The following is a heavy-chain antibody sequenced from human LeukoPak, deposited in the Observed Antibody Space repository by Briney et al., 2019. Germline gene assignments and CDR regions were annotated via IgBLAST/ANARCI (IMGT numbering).Heavy chain of an antibody. CDR3: ARGIMTPYYMDV. J-gene: IGHJ6*03. Sequence: GGSLRLSCAASGFTFDDYAMHWVRQAPGKGLEWVSFISSSSSYIYYADSVKGRFTISRDNAKNSLYLQMNSLRAEDTAVYYCARGIMTPYYMDVWGKGTTVTVSS. V-gene: IGHV3-21*06. CDR2: ISSSSSYI. CDR1: GFTFDDYA. D-gene: IGHD3-16*01.